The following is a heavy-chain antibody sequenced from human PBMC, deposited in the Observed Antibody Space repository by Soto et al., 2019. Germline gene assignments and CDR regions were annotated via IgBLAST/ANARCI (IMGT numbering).Heavy chain of an antibody. D-gene: IGHD3-3*01. J-gene: IGHJ5*02. CDR1: GYTFTGYF. CDR3: ARGGGTILAPLP. CDR2: INPNSGAT. Sequence: QVQLVQSGAEVKKPGASVKVSCRASGYTFTGYFMHWVRQAPGQGLEWMGWINPNSGATKYAQKFQGRVTLSRDTSIRTAYMELSGLRSEDTAVYYCARGGGTILAPLPWGQGTLVTVSS. V-gene: IGHV1-2*02.